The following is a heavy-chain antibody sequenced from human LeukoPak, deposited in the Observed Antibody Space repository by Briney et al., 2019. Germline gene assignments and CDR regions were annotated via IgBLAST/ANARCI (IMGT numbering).Heavy chain of an antibody. CDR2: IYTSGST. CDR3: ARDDRLDCSSTSCSIDY. V-gene: IGHV4-61*02. J-gene: IGHJ4*02. D-gene: IGHD2-2*01. Sequence: PSQTLSLTCTVSGGSISSGSYYWSWIRQPAGKGLEWIGRIYTSGSTYYNPSLKSRVTISVDTSKNQFSLKVSSVTAADTAVYYCARDDRLDCSSTSCSIDYWGQGTLVTVSS. CDR1: GGSISSGSYY.